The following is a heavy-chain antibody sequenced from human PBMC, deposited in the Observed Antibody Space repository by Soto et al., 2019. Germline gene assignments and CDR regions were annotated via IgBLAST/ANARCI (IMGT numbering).Heavy chain of an antibody. CDR2: ISTSSSYT. CDR1: GFTFSDHY. V-gene: IGHV3-11*05. Sequence: QVPLVESGGGLVKPGGSLRLSCVASGFTFSDHYMTWIRQAPGKGLEWLSYISTSSSYTNYAGSVKGRFTISRDNAMNSLYLQMNSLRAEDTAVYYCARLRLTGYFDYWGQGTLVTVSS. CDR3: ARLRLTGYFDY. J-gene: IGHJ4*02.